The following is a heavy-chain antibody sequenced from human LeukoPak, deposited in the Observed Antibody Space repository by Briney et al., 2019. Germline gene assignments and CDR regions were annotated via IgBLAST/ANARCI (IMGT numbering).Heavy chain of an antibody. D-gene: IGHD5-12*01. J-gene: IGHJ4*02. CDR3: TITVATSIDY. V-gene: IGHV3-15*01. CDR1: GFTFSNAW. CDR2: IKRKTDGGTT. Sequence: PGGSLRLSCAASGFTFSNAWMSWVRQAPGKGLDWVGRIKRKTDGGTTDYAAPVKGRFTISRDDSKNTLYLQMDSLNIEDTAVYYCTITVATSIDYWGQGTLVTVSS.